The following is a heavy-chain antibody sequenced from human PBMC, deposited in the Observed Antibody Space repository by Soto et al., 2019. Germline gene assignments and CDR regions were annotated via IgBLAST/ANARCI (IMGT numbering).Heavy chain of an antibody. Sequence: GGSLRLSCVGYGFTVSNSAMHWVRQAPGKGLEWVAMIAYNGNSKYYIDSVKGRFTISRDNSKNTLYLQMTSLRVEDTAIYHCAKDLYENEWFNYLDPWGQGTPVTVSS. CDR3: AKDLYENEWFNYLDP. D-gene: IGHD3-3*01. CDR1: GFTVSNSA. CDR2: IAYNGNSK. V-gene: IGHV3-30*04. J-gene: IGHJ5*02.